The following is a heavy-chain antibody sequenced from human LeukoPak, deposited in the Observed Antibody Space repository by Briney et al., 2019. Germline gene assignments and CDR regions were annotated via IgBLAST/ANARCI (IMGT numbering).Heavy chain of an antibody. J-gene: IGHJ4*02. Sequence: GGSLRLSCAASGFTFSGSPMHGVRQASGKGLEWVGRIRSTANGYATAYAASVKGRFTISRDDSKNTAYLQMDSLKTEDTAVYYCTGNYYGSGSYADFDYWGQGTLVTVSS. CDR2: IRSTANGYAT. CDR1: GFTFSGSP. V-gene: IGHV3-73*01. CDR3: TGNYYGSGSYADFDY. D-gene: IGHD3-10*01.